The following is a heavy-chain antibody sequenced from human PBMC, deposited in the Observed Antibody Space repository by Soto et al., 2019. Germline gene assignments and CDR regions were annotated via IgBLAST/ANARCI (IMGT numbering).Heavy chain of an antibody. Sequence: EVQLVESGGGLVQPGGSLRLSCAASGFTFSSYWMSWVRQAPGKGLEWVANIKHDGSEKYYVDSVKGRFTISRDNAKNSLYLQMKSLRAEDTAVYYCERDKATRYYYYYYGMDVWGQGTTVTVSS. CDR1: GFTFSSYW. V-gene: IGHV3-7*05. CDR2: IKHDGSEK. CDR3: ERDKATRYYYYYYGMDV. J-gene: IGHJ6*02. D-gene: IGHD2-2*01.